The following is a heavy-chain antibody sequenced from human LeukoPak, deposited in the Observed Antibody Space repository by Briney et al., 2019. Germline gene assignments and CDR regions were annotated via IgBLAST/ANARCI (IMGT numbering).Heavy chain of an antibody. CDR2: ISSSSSYI. Sequence: PGGSLRLSGAASGFTFSSYSMNWVRQAPGKGLEWVSSISSSSSYIYYADSVKGRFTISRDNAKNSPYLQMNSLRAEDTAVYYCARALGVGSASNGMDVWGQGTTVTVSS. J-gene: IGHJ6*02. CDR1: GFTFSSYS. CDR3: ARALGVGSASNGMDV. V-gene: IGHV3-21*01. D-gene: IGHD3-10*01.